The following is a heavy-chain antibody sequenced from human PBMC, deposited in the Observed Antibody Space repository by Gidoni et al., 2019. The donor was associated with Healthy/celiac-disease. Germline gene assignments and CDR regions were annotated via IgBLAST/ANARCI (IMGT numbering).Heavy chain of an antibody. CDR1: GFTFSSYG. CDR2: ISYDGSNK. V-gene: IGHV3-30*18. Sequence: QVQLVESGGGVVQPGRSLRLSCAASGFTFSSYGMHWVRQAPGKGLEWVAVISYDGSNKYYADSVKGRFTISRDNSKNTLYLQMNSLRAEDTAVYYCANLPYYDILTGYCLWGQGTLVTVSS. J-gene: IGHJ4*02. CDR3: ANLPYYDILTGYCL. D-gene: IGHD3-9*01.